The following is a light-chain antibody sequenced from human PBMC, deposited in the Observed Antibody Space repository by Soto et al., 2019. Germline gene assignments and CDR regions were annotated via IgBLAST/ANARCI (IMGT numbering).Light chain of an antibody. V-gene: IGLV2-23*02. J-gene: IGLJ1*01. CDR2: EVS. CDR1: SSDVGSYNL. Sequence: LTQPASVSGSPGQSITISCTGTSSDVGSYNLVSWYQQHPGKAPKVMIYEVSKRPSGVSNRFSGSKSGNTASLTISGLQAEDEADYYCCSYGGSYVFGPGTKVTVL. CDR3: CSYGGSYV.